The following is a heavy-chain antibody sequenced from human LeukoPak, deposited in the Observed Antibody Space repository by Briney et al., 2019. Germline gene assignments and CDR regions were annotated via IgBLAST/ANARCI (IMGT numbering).Heavy chain of an antibody. Sequence: SETLSHTCTVSGGSISSYYWSWIRQPPGKGLEWIGYIYYSGSTNYNPSLKSRVTISVDTSKNQFSLKLSSVTAADTAVYYCARGVYCTGGVCPFDYWGQGTLVTVSS. CDR2: IYYSGST. J-gene: IGHJ4*02. CDR1: GGSISSYY. V-gene: IGHV4-59*01. CDR3: ARGVYCTGGVCPFDY. D-gene: IGHD2-8*02.